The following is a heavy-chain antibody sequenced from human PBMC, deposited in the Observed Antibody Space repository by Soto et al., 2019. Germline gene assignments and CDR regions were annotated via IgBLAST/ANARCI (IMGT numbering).Heavy chain of an antibody. CDR2: ISYDGSNK. CDR1: GFTFSSYG. CDR3: AKVSYYYGMDL. Sequence: QVQLVESGGGVVQPGRSLRLSCAASGFTFSSYGMHWVRRAPGKGLEWVAVISYDGSNKYYADSVKGRFTISRDNSKNTLYLQMNSLRAEDTAVYYCAKVSYYYGMDLWGQGTTVTVSS. V-gene: IGHV3-30*18. J-gene: IGHJ6*02.